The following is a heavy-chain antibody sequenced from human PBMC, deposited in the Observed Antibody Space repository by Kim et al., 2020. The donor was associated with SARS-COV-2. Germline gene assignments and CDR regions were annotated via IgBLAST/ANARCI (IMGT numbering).Heavy chain of an antibody. CDR1: GGSFSGYY. V-gene: IGHV4-34*01. D-gene: IGHD1-26*01. Sequence: SETLSLTCAVYGGSFSGYYWSWIRQPPGKGLEWIGEINHSGSTNYNPSLKSRVTISVDTSKNQFSLKLSSVTAADTAVYYCARSATSRSYYYYGMDVWGQGTTVTVSS. CDR2: INHSGST. J-gene: IGHJ6*02. CDR3: ARSATSRSYYYYGMDV.